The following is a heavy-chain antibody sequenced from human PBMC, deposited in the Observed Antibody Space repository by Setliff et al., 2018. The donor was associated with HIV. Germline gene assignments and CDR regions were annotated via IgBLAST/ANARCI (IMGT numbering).Heavy chain of an antibody. CDR3: ARIDPTAYHYHMDV. CDR1: GYTFSDYN. CDR2: MHPNTGAT. D-gene: IGHD3-9*01. V-gene: IGHV1-2*02. Sequence: ASVKVSCKAAGYTFSDYNIHWMRQAPGQAFEWMGWMHPNTGATSYAQKFQGRVSMTRDMSISTAYMELARLRSDDSAVYYCARIDPTAYHYHMDVWGKGTMVTVSS. J-gene: IGHJ6*03.